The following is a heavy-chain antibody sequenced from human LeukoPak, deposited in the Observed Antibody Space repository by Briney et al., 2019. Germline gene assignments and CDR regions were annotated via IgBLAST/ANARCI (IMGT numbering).Heavy chain of an antibody. J-gene: IGHJ4*02. CDR1: GFTFSSYA. V-gene: IGHV3-23*01. Sequence: GGSLRLSCAASGFTFSSYAMSWVRQAPGKGLEWVSAISGSGGSTYYADSVKGRFTISRDNSKNALYLQMNSLRAEDTAVYYCAKLNDFWSGYSDYWGQGTLVTVSS. CDR2: ISGSGGST. CDR3: AKLNDFWSGYSDY. D-gene: IGHD3-3*01.